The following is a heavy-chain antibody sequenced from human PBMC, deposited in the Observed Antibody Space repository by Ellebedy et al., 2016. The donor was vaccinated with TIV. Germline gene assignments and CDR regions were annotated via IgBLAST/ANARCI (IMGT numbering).Heavy chain of an antibody. CDR1: GFIFRSYS. CDR3: ARDPDYGDGWFDT. J-gene: IGHJ5*02. V-gene: IGHV3-21*01. D-gene: IGHD4-17*01. Sequence: GESLKISXAASGFIFRSYSVNWVRQAPGKGLEWVSSISGSRSRIFYADSVKGRFTISRDNAKNSLYLQMNSLRADDTAVYYCARDPDYGDGWFDTWGQGTLVTVSS. CDR2: ISGSRSRI.